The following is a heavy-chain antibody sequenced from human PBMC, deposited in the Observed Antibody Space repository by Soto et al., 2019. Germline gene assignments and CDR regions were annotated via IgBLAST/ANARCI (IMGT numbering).Heavy chain of an antibody. V-gene: IGHV4-39*01. Sequence: SGTLSLTCTVTGDSINNRSYYWGWNRQPPGKGLEWIGSIDYSGSTYNNPSLKTRVSMSVDTSKNQFSLKLRSVTAADTALYYCARQRTSVVTQAYFDSWGQGSLVTGSS. J-gene: IGHJ4*02. CDR3: ARQRTSVVTQAYFDS. D-gene: IGHD2-21*02. CDR2: IDYSGST. CDR1: GDSINNRSYY.